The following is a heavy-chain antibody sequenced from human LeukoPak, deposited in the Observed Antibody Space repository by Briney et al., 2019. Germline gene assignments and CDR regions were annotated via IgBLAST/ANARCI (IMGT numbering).Heavy chain of an antibody. CDR2: FFWVVDK. D-gene: IGHD2-2*01. V-gene: IGHV2-5*02. CDR1: GFSLTTPGVG. Sequence: SGPALVKPTQTLTLTCSFSGFSLTTPGVGVGWVRQPPEKARGWLGFFFWVVDKRYRPSLKSRLTITMDTSRSQVVLTLTTVDPVDTATYFCAHSLDSTSWYGYYYYMDVWGKGTTVTVSS. J-gene: IGHJ6*03. CDR3: AHSLDSTSWYGYYYYMDV.